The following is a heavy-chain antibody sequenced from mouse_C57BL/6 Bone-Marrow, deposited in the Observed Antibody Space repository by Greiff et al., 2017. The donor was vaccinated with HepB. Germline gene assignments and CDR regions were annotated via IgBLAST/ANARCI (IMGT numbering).Heavy chain of an antibody. V-gene: IGHV1-20*01. CDR3: ARGGHYYGSNYAMDY. J-gene: IGHJ4*01. CDR1: GYSFTGYF. D-gene: IGHD1-1*01. Sequence: EVQLHQSGPELVKPGDSVKISCKASGYSFTGYFMNWVMQSHGKSLEWIGRINPYNGDTFYNQKFKGKATLTVDKSSSTAHMELRSLTSEDSAVYYCARGGHYYGSNYAMDYWGQGTSVTVSS. CDR2: INPYNGDT.